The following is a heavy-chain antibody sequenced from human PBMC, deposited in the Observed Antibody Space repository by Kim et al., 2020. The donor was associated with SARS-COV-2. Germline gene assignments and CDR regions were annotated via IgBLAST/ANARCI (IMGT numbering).Heavy chain of an antibody. CDR1: GGFISSYY. V-gene: IGHV4-59*08. CDR3: ARHGETTIFGVVTIPGGMDV. D-gene: IGHD3-3*01. Sequence: SETLSLTCTVSGGFISSYYWSWIRQPPGKGLEWIVYVYYSGSTNYNPSLKSRVTISVDTSKNQFSLKLSSVTAADTAVYYCARHGETTIFGVVTIPGGMDVWGKGTTVTVSS. CDR2: VYYSGST. J-gene: IGHJ6*04.